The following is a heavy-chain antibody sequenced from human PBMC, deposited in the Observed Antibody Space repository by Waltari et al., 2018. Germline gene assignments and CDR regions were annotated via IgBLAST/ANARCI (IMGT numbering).Heavy chain of an antibody. CDR2: IYYSGST. CDR1: GGSISSSSYY. Sequence: QLQLQESGPGLVKPSETLSLTCTVSGGSISSSSYYWGWIRQPPGKGLEWIGSIYYSGSTYSNPSLKSRVTISVDTSKNQFSLKLSSVTAADTAVYYCARDRIDGYNWRPLDYWGQGTLVTVSS. D-gene: IGHD5-12*01. V-gene: IGHV4-39*07. CDR3: ARDRIDGYNWRPLDY. J-gene: IGHJ4*02.